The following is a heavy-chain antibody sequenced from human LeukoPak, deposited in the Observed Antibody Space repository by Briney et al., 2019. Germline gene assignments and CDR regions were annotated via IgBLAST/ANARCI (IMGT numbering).Heavy chain of an antibody. CDR3: ATCCRGGSS. V-gene: IGHV1-2*02. D-gene: IGHD3-10*01. CDR2: INPNSGGT. CDR1: GYTFSAYY. J-gene: IGHJ5*02. Sequence: GASVKVSCKASGYTFSAYYMHWVRQAPGQGPEWMGWINPNSGGTNYQGRVTMTRDTSISTAYMELTRLRSDDTAVYYCATCCRGGSSWGQGTLVTVSS.